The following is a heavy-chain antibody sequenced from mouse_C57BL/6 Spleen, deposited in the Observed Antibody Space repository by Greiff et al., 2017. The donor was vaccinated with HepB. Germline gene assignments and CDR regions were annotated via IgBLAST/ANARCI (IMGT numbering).Heavy chain of an antibody. CDR1: GYTFTSYW. Sequence: VQLQQPGAELVKPGASVKLSCKASGYTFTSYWMQWVKQRPGQGLEWIGEIDPSDSYTNYNQKFKGKATLTVDTSSSTAYMQLSSLTSEDSAVYYCARTAQPTRAWFAYWGQGTLVTVSA. D-gene: IGHD3-2*02. CDR3: ARTAQPTRAWFAY. CDR2: IDPSDSYT. J-gene: IGHJ3*01. V-gene: IGHV1-50*01.